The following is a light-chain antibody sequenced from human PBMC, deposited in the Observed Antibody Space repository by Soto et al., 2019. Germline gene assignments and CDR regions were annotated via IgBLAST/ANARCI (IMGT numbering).Light chain of an antibody. CDR1: SSDVGVYNY. J-gene: IGLJ1*01. Sequence: QSALTQPASVSGSPGQLITISCTGTSSDVGVYNYVSWYQQHPGKAPKLMIYEVSNRPSGVSNRFSGSKSGNTASLTISGLQAEDEADYYCSSYTSSSTYVFGTGTKLTVL. CDR2: EVS. V-gene: IGLV2-14*01. CDR3: SSYTSSSTYV.